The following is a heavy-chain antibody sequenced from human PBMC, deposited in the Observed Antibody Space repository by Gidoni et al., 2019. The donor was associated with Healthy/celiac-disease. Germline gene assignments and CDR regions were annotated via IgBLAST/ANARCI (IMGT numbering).Heavy chain of an antibody. CDR3: ARGGVRAPAVDY. J-gene: IGHJ4*02. CDR1: GGSFSGYY. D-gene: IGHD3-10*01. CDR2: INHSGST. V-gene: IGHV4-34*01. Sequence: QVQLPQWGAGLLKPSETLSLTCAVYGGSFSGYYWSWNRQPPGKGLAWIGEINHSGSTNYNPSLKSRVTISVDTSKNQFSLKLSSVTAADTAVYYCARGGVRAPAVDYWGQGTLVTVSS.